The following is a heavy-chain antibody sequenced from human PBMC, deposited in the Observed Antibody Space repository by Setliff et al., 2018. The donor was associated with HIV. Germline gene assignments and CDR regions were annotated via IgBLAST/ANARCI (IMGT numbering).Heavy chain of an antibody. D-gene: IGHD6-25*01. CDR3: ARGDYSSGWYIDY. CDR1: GGSFSGYY. J-gene: IGHJ4*02. Sequence: PSETLSLTCAVYGGSFSGYYWSWVRQPPGKGLEWIEEIYHTGSTNSNPSLKSRVTMSLDTSKNQFSLRLTSVTAADTAVYYCARGDYSSGWYIDYWGQGTLVTVSS. V-gene: IGHV4-34*01. CDR2: IYHTGST.